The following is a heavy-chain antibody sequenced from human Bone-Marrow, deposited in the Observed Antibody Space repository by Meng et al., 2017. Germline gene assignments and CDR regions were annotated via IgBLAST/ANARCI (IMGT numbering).Heavy chain of an antibody. J-gene: IGHJ3*02. V-gene: IGHV7-4-1*02. Sequence: ASVKVSCKASGYTFTSYGISWVRQAPGQGLEWTGWINTNTGNPTYAQGFTGRFVFSLDTSVSTAYLQISSLKAEDTAVYYCARDGIAAAGLDAFDIWGQGTMVTVSS. CDR3: ARDGIAAAGLDAFDI. CDR2: INTNTGNP. D-gene: IGHD6-13*01. CDR1: GYTFTSYG.